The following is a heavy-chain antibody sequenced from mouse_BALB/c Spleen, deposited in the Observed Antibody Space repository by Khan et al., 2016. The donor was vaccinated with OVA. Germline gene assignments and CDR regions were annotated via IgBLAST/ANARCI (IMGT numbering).Heavy chain of an antibody. D-gene: IGHD1-3*01. CDR2: ISSSGST. Sequence: EVQLQVSGPGLVKPSQSLSLTCTVTGYSITSDYAWNWIRQFPGNKLEWMGYISSSGSTNYNPALKSRIAITRDTSKNQFFLQLNSVTTEDTATYYYARDVSRYNYAMDYWGQGTSVTVSS. V-gene: IGHV3-2*02. CDR3: ARDVSRYNYAMDY. J-gene: IGHJ4*01. CDR1: GYSITSDYA.